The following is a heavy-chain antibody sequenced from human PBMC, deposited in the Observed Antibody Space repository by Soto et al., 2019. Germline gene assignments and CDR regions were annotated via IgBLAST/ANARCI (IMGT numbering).Heavy chain of an antibody. CDR3: ARTYGRNFHY. J-gene: IGHJ4*02. Sequence: PSETLSLACTVSGGSISSYYWSWIRQPPGKGLEWIGYIYYSGSTNYNPSLKSRVTISVDTSKNQFSLKLSSVTAADTALYYCARTYGRNFHYWGQGTLVTVSS. D-gene: IGHD3-16*01. V-gene: IGHV4-59*01. CDR1: GGSISSYY. CDR2: IYYSGST.